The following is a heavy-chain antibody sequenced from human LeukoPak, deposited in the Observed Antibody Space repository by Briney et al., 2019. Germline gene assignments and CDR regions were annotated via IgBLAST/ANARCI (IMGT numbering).Heavy chain of an antibody. J-gene: IGHJ4*02. CDR1: GFTFSSYA. Sequence: GRSLRLSCAASGFTFSSYAMHWVRQAPGKGLEWVSVISYDGSNKYYADSVKGRFTISRDNSKNTLYLQMNRLRAEDTAVYYCARDNIAVAGTRDSFFDYWGQGTLVTVSS. CDR3: ARDNIAVAGTRDSFFDY. V-gene: IGHV3-30-3*01. CDR2: ISYDGSNK. D-gene: IGHD6-19*01.